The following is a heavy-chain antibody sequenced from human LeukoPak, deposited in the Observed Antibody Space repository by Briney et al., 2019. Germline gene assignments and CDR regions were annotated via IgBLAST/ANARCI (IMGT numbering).Heavy chain of an antibody. J-gene: IGHJ4*02. D-gene: IGHD3-3*01. CDR1: GYTFTGYY. CDR3: ARAHDYDFWSGYYTGYFDY. V-gene: IGHV1-2*02. Sequence: ASVKVSCKASGYTFTGYYMHWVRQAPGQGLEWMGWINPNSGGTNYAQKFRGRVTMTRDTSISTAYMELSRLRSDDTAVYYCARAHDYDFWSGYYTGYFDYWGQGTLVTVSS. CDR2: INPNSGGT.